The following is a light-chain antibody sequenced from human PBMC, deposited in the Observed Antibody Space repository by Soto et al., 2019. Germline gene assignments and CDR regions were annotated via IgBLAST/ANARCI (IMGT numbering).Light chain of an antibody. Sequence: DIQMTQSPSSLSASVGDRVTITCQASQDISNYLNWYQQKPGKAPKLLIYDASNLETGVPSRFSGSGSGTDFTFTISSLHPEDIATYYCQQYDNLPLTFGGGPKVEIK. CDR3: QQYDNLPLT. CDR1: QDISNY. J-gene: IGKJ4*01. CDR2: DAS. V-gene: IGKV1-33*01.